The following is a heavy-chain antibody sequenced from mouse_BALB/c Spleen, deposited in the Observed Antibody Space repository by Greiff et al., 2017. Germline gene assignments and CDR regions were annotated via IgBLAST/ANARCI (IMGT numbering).Heavy chain of an antibody. Sequence: QVQLQQSGPGLVAPSQSLSITCTVSGFSLTSYGVHWVRQPPGKGLEWLGVIWAGGSTNYNSALMSRLSISKDNSKSQVFLKMNSLQTDDTAMYYCAKLYYDYDRGFYAMDYWGQGTSVTVSS. CDR1: GFSLTSYG. J-gene: IGHJ4*01. D-gene: IGHD2-4*01. CDR3: AKLYYDYDRGFYAMDY. V-gene: IGHV2-9*02. CDR2: IWAGGST.